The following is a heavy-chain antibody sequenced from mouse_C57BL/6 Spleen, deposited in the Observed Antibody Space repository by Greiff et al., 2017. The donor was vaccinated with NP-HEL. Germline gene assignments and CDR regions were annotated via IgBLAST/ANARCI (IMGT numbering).Heavy chain of an antibody. Sequence: EVQLVESGGGLVKPGGSLKLSCAASGFTFSSYAMSWVRQTPEKRLEWVATISDGGSYTYYPDNVKGRFTISRDNAKNNLYLQMSHLKSEDTAMYYCARGGGLLHYAMDYWGQGTSVTVSS. D-gene: IGHD2-3*01. CDR3: ARGGGLLHYAMDY. V-gene: IGHV5-4*01. CDR1: GFTFSSYA. J-gene: IGHJ4*01. CDR2: ISDGGSYT.